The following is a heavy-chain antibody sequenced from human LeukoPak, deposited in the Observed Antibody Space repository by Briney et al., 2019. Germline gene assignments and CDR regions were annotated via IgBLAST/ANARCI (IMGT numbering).Heavy chain of an antibody. CDR2: IYYSGST. V-gene: IGHV4-59*08. Sequence: SETLSLTCTVSGGSISSYYWSWIREPPGKGLEWIGYIYYSGSTNYNPSLKSRVTISVDTSKNQFSLKLSSVTAADTAVYYGASHGYWGQGTLVTVSS. CDR1: GGSISSYY. J-gene: IGHJ4*02. CDR3: ASHGY.